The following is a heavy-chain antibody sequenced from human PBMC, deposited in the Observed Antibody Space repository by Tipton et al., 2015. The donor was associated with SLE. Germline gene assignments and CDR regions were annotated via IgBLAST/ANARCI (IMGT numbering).Heavy chain of an antibody. CDR3: ARAGTGVANTYWYFDL. CDR2: FYYSGGT. CDR1: GGSIINDY. J-gene: IGHJ2*01. V-gene: IGHV4-59*01. Sequence: TLSLTCTVSGGSIINDYWTWIRQPPGKGLEWIGYFYYSGGTSYNPSLKSRVTISLDTSKSQFSLKLRSVTAADTAVYYCARAGTGVANTYWYFDLWGRGTLVTVSS. D-gene: IGHD5-12*01.